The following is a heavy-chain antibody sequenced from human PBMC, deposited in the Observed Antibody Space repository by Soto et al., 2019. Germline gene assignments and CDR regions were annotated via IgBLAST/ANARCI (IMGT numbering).Heavy chain of an antibody. CDR3: AEDLGYSSGWYDAFDI. CDR1: GFTFSSYA. Sequence: EVQLLESGGGLVQPGGSLRLSCAASGFTFSSYAMSWVRQAPGKGLEWVSAISGSGGSTYYAYYVKGRFTISRDNSKNTLYLQMDSVRAEDTAGYYCAEDLGYSSGWYDAFDIWGQGTMVTVSS. J-gene: IGHJ3*02. CDR2: ISGSGGST. D-gene: IGHD6-19*01. V-gene: IGHV3-23*01.